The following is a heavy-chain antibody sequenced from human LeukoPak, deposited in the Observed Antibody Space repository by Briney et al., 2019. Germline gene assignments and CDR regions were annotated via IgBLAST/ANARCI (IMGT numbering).Heavy chain of an antibody. CDR3: ARRVEVYAGNDFDY. Sequence: ASETLSLTCTVPGGSISGYYWSWIRQPPGKGLEWIGHIYYSGSTNYNPSLKSRVTMSVDTSRNQFSLKLSSVTAADTAVYYCARRVEVYAGNDFDYWGQGTLVSVST. V-gene: IGHV4-59*08. CDR2: IYYSGST. D-gene: IGHD4-23*01. J-gene: IGHJ4*02. CDR1: GGSISGYY.